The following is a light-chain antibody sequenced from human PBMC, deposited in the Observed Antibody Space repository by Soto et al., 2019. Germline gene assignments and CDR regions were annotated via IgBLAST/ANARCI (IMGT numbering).Light chain of an antibody. CDR3: QQYDNLPRWT. J-gene: IGKJ1*01. CDR2: DAS. V-gene: IGKV1-33*01. Sequence: DIQMTQSPSSLSASVGDRVTITCQASQDISNYLNWYQQKPGKAPKLLIYDASTLETGVPSRFSGSGSGTDFTFTISSLQPEDIATYYCQQYDNLPRWTFGQGTKVEIK. CDR1: QDISNY.